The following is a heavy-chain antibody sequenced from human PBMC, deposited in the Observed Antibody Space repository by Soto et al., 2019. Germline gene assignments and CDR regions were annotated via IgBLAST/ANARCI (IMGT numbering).Heavy chain of an antibody. CDR3: SKNPAARPYYYYGMDV. CDR1: GFTFSSCA. CDR2: ISGSGGGT. V-gene: IGHV3-23*01. D-gene: IGHD2-2*02. J-gene: IGHJ6*02. Sequence: EVQLLESGGGLVQPGGSLRLSCAASGFTFSSCAMSWVRQAPGKGLEWVSAISGSGGGTYYADSVKGRFTISRDNSKNTLLLQMNGLSTDDTAVYFCSKNPAARPYYYYGMDVWGQGTTVTVSS.